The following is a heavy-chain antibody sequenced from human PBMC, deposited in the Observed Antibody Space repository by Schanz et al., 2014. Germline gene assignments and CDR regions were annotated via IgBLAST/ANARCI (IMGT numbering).Heavy chain of an antibody. Sequence: QVQLVQSGAEVKKPGASMKVSCKASGRTFIVYHVLHWVRQAPGQGLEWMGRISPNSGDTHSAQKFQGRVTMTWDRSISTANMELSRLRSDDTAVYYCARTASHDAWRGYIPHYAFDLWGQGTVVIVSS. CDR2: ISPNSGDT. CDR1: GRTFIVYH. D-gene: IGHD3-3*01. V-gene: IGHV1-2*06. CDR3: ARTASHDAWRGYIPHYAFDL. J-gene: IGHJ3*01.